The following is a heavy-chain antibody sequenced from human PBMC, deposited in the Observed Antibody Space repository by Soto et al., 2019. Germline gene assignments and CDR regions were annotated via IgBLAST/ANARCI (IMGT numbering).Heavy chain of an antibody. CDR1: GGTFSSYA. V-gene: IGHV1-69*13. D-gene: IGHD3-10*01. J-gene: IGHJ6*02. CDR3: ARGPVVRGVISHYGMDV. Sequence: SVKVSCKASGGTFSSYAISWVRQAPGQGLEWMGGIIPIFGTANYAQKFQGRVTITADESTSTAYMELSSLRSEDTAVYYCARGPVVRGVISHYGMDVWGQGTTVTVSS. CDR2: IIPIFGTA.